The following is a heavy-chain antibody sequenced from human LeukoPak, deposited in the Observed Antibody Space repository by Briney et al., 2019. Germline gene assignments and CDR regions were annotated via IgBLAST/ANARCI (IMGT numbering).Heavy chain of an antibody. V-gene: IGHV4-59*01. CDR3: VRGPYGASISKWFDP. CDR2: IYYSGDT. D-gene: IGHD4/OR15-4a*01. J-gene: IGHJ5*02. CDR1: RDSISGFS. Sequence: SETLSLTCTVSRDSISGFSWSWMRQSPGGELEWIGYIYYSGDTAYNPSLRSRVTLSVDTSKNQFSLQLRSVTTADTAVYYCVRGPYGASISKWFDPWGQGTQVIVSP.